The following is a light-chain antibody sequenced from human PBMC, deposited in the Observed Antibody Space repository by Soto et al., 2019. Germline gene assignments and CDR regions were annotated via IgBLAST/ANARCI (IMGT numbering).Light chain of an antibody. CDR3: LQHYSYPWT. J-gene: IGKJ1*01. CDR1: QGIRNE. V-gene: IGKV1-17*01. Sequence: DIQMTQSPSSLSASVGDRVTITCRASQGIRNELGWYRQKPGKAPKRLIYDASILQGGVPSRFSGSGSGTEFTLTISSLQPEDFATYSCLQHYSYPWTFGQGTKVEVK. CDR2: DAS.